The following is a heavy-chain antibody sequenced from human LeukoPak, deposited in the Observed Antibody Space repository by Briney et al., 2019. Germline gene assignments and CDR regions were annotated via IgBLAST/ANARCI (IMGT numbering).Heavy chain of an antibody. CDR2: ISGSGSST. D-gene: IGHD3-22*01. Sequence: GGSLRLSCAASGFTFSSYAMSWVRQAPGKGLEWVSVISGSGSSTYYADSVKGRFTISRDNSKNTLYLQMSSLRAEDTALYYCAKVQSADYYDTGGYYFVHYFFDYWGQGSLVTVSS. CDR1: GFTFSSYA. CDR3: AKVQSADYYDTGGYYFVHYFFDY. J-gene: IGHJ4*02. V-gene: IGHV3-23*01.